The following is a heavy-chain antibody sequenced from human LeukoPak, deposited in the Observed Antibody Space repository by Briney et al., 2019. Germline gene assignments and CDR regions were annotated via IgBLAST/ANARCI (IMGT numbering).Heavy chain of an antibody. D-gene: IGHD1-26*01. V-gene: IGHV4-34*01. J-gene: IGHJ6*03. Sequence: PSETLSLTCAVYGGSFSGYYWSWMRQSPGKGLEWIGEINHSGTTNYNLSLKSRVTISVDTSKNQFSLKLSSVTAADTAVYYCARVGARMMTPTGSYYMDVWGKGTTVTVSS. CDR1: GGSFSGYY. CDR2: INHSGTT. CDR3: ARVGARMMTPTGSYYMDV.